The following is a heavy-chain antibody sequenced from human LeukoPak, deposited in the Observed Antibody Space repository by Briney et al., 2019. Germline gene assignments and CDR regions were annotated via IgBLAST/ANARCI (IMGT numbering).Heavy chain of an antibody. CDR1: GGAFSGYY. V-gene: IGHV4-34*01. J-gene: IGHJ4*02. Sequence: SETLSLTCAVYGGAFSGYYWSWIRQPPGKGLEWIGEINHSGSTNYNPSLKSRVTMSVDTSKNQFSLKLSSVTAADTAVYYCARGSSSENFDYWGQGTLVTVSS. CDR3: ARGSSSENFDY. D-gene: IGHD6-6*01. CDR2: INHSGST.